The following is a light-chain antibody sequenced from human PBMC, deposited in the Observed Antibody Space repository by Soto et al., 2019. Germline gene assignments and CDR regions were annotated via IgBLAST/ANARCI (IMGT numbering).Light chain of an antibody. CDR3: QSYASSLRGV. CDR1: NSDIGAGYD. V-gene: IGLV1-40*01. CDR2: ANN. J-gene: IGLJ1*01. Sequence: QSVLTQPPSVSGAPGQRVTISCTGSNSDIGAGYDVHWYQQLPGTAPKLVIYANNNRPSGVPDRFSASKSGTSASLASTGLQADDEADYYCQSYASSLRGVFGTGTKLTVL.